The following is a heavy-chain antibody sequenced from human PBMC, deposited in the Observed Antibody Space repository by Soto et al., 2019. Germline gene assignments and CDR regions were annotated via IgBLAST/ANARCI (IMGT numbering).Heavy chain of an antibody. V-gene: IGHV3-30-3*01. Sequence: QVQLVESGGGVVPPGGSLRVSCVVSGFTFSSYNMHWVRQAPGKGLEWVAAISFDGANTFYADSVKGRFTISRDISRQTLDLQRKRMRVEDRAVYYCARDGYNGGGFDYWGQGTLVAVSS. D-gene: IGHD6-25*01. J-gene: IGHJ4*02. CDR2: ISFDGANT. CDR1: GFTFSSYN. CDR3: ARDGYNGGGFDY.